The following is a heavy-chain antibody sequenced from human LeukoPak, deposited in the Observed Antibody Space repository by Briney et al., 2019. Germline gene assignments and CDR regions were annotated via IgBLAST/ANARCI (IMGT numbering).Heavy chain of an antibody. CDR1: GNYW. Sequence: GGSLRLSCAASGNYWMHWVRQAPGKGLVWVSRINSDGSNTNYADSVTGRFTISRDNAKNTLYLQMNSLRAEDTAVYFCARGSSVPTATTRLFDYWGQGTLVTVSS. J-gene: IGHJ4*02. CDR2: INSDGSNT. D-gene: IGHD1-26*01. V-gene: IGHV3-74*01. CDR3: ARGSSVPTATTRLFDY.